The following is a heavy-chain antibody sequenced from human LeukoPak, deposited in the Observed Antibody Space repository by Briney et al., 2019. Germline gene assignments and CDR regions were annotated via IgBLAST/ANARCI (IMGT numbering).Heavy chain of an antibody. CDR3: AREISPRNSYYYYYMDV. V-gene: IGHV3-48*03. Sequence: GGSLRLSCAASGFTFSSYEMNWVRQAPGKGLEWVSGIIGSGAMTYYADSVKGRFTISRDNAKNSLYLQMNSLRAEDTAVYYCAREISPRNSYYYYYMDVWGKGTTVTISS. CDR1: GFTFSSYE. J-gene: IGHJ6*03. CDR2: IIGSGAMT. D-gene: IGHD1-14*01.